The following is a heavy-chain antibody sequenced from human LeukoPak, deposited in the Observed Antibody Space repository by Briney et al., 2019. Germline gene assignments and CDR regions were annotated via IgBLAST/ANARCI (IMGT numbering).Heavy chain of an antibody. D-gene: IGHD2-2*02. CDR3: AKDHGHCGATGCYTYDF. Sequence: PGGSLRLSCAASGFTFSSYAMSWVRKTPGKGLERVSVISGSGGSTFYADSVKGRFTISRDNSENTLSLQMNSLRAEDTAVYYCAKDHGHCGATGCYTYDFWGQGTPVTVSS. CDR1: GFTFSSYA. CDR2: ISGSGGST. V-gene: IGHV3-23*01. J-gene: IGHJ4*02.